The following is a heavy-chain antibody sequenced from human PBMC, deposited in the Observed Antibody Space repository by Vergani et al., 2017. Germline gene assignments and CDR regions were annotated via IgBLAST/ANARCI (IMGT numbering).Heavy chain of an antibody. CDR1: GFTFSSYA. CDR2: ISGSGGST. V-gene: IGHV3-23*01. J-gene: IGHJ4*02. Sequence: EVQLLESGGGLVQPGGSLRLSCAASGFTFSSYAMSWVRPAPGKGLEWVSAISGSGGSTYYADSGKGRFTLSRDNSQNTLYLQMNSLKAEDTAVYYCARLVGSREDYWGQGALVTVSS. D-gene: IGHD2-2*01. CDR3: ARLVGSREDY.